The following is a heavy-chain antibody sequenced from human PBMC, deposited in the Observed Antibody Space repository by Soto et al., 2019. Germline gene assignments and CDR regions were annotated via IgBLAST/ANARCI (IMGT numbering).Heavy chain of an antibody. CDR2: ISPNSGDT. J-gene: IGHJ5*02. V-gene: IGHV1-2*04. D-gene: IGHD2-2*01. Sequence: ASVKVSCKASGYTFTGYYMHWVRQAPGQGLEWMGWISPNSGDTKYAQKFQAWVTMTRDTSISTAYMELSSLRSDDTAVYYCARSRDIGVVPAPMSNWLDPWGQDTLVPLSS. CDR1: GYTFTGYY. CDR3: ARSRDIGVVPAPMSNWLDP.